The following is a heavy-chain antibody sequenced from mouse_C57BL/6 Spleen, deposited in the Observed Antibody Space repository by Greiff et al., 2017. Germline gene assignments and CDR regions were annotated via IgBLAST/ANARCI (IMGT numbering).Heavy chain of an antibody. Sequence: DVMLVESGGGLVKPGGSLKLSCAASGFTFSDYGMHWVRQAPEKGLEWVAYISSGSSTIYYADTVKGRFTISRDNAKNTLFLQMTSLRSEDTAMYYCARKSGTFLFDYWGKGTTHTVSS. CDR1: GFTFSDYG. CDR2: ISSGSSTI. V-gene: IGHV5-17*01. J-gene: IGHJ2*01. CDR3: ARKSGTFLFDY. D-gene: IGHD4-1*01.